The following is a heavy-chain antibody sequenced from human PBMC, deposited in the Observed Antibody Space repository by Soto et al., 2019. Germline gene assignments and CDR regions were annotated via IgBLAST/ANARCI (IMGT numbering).Heavy chain of an antibody. Sequence: SVNFTCNSSVIVLSSCAFSLALQAPGQGLEWVGAIIPIFGSTNYAQKFQDRVTIIADDSTSTVYMELSSLRSEDTAVYYCEKDRGTQMHLFVWDRWGQGTLVIASS. V-gene: IGHV1-69*13. CDR2: IIPIFGST. CDR1: VIVLSSCA. CDR3: EKDRGTQMHLFVWDR. J-gene: IGHJ5*02. D-gene: IGHD3-10*01.